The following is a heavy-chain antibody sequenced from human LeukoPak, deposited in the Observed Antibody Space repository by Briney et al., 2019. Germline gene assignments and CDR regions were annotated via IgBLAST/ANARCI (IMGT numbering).Heavy chain of an antibody. Sequence: SETLSLTCTVSGDSIRSNSYYWGWIRQPPGKGLEWIGSISYSGTTYSNPSLKSRVTISVDTSKNQFSLKLSSVTAADTAVYYCARTTEGGYTYDYFYYYYMDVWGKGTTVTISS. CDR2: ISYSGTT. CDR1: GDSIRSNSYY. J-gene: IGHJ6*03. D-gene: IGHD5-18*01. CDR3: ARTTEGGYTYDYFYYYYMDV. V-gene: IGHV4-39*07.